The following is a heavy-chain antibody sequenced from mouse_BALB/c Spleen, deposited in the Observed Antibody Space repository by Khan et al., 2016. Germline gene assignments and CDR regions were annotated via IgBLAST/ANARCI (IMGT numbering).Heavy chain of an antibody. J-gene: IGHJ2*01. Sequence: VQLQQSGAELVKPGASVKLSCTASGFNIKDTYMHWVKQRPEQGLEWIGRIDPANGNTKYDPKFQGKATITADTSSNTAYLQPSSLTSEDTAVYYCASTGNFDYWGQGTTLTGSS. CDR3: ASTGNFDY. CDR1: GFNIKDTY. D-gene: IGHD4-1*02. CDR2: IDPANGNT. V-gene: IGHV14-3*02.